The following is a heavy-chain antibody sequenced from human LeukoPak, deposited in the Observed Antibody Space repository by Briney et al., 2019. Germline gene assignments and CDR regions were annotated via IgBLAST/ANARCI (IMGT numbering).Heavy chain of an antibody. Sequence: PGGTLRLPCAASGFTFRRYGMSWVRQAPGKGLEWVSAISGSGGNTFYGDSVKGRFTISRDNSKNTLYLQMNSLRAEDTAVYYCAKSAYDFWKLLCNMDVWGKGTTVTVSS. CDR2: ISGSGGNT. CDR3: AKSAYDFWKLLCNMDV. V-gene: IGHV3-23*01. D-gene: IGHD3-3*01. J-gene: IGHJ6*03. CDR1: GFTFRRYG.